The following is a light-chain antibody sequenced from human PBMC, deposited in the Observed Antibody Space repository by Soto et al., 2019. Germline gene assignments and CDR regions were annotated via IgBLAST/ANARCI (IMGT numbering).Light chain of an antibody. CDR1: QSVSNY. CDR2: DAS. V-gene: IGKV3-11*01. J-gene: IGKJ1*01. Sequence: ETVLTQSPDTLSVSPGQRVTLSCRASQSVSNYLAWYQHKPGQAPRLVIYDASTRAAGIPARFRGSGSGTDFALTISSLEPEDAAVYYCQERSHWPPWTFGQGTKVEIK. CDR3: QERSHWPPWT.